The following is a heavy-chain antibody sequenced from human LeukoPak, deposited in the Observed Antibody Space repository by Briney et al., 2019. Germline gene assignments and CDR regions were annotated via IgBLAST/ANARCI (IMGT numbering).Heavy chain of an antibody. CDR2: ISGSGSST. D-gene: IGHD2-21*01. V-gene: IGHV3-23*01. CDR3: AKDGAGSCGGDCYGYYFDY. J-gene: IGHJ4*02. Sequence: GGSLRLSCAASGFTFSSYAMSWVRQAPGKGLEWVSAISGSGSSTYYADSVKGRFTISRDNSKNTLYLQMNSLRAEDTAVYYCAKDGAGSCGGDCYGYYFDYWGQGTLVTVSS. CDR1: GFTFSSYA.